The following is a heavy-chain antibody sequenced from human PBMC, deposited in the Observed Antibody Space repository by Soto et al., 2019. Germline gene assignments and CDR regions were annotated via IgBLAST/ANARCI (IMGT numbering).Heavy chain of an antibody. CDR2: VSGGGTST. D-gene: IGHD4-17*01. V-gene: IGHV3-23*01. CDR3: AKDRPHTWQAGDHYGMDG. CDR1: GFTFNMHA. Sequence: GGSLRLSCAASGFTFNMHAMTWVRQAPGKGLQWVSTVSGGGTSTYYADSVKGRFTISRDNSKSTLYLQMNSLRAEDTAVYYCAKDRPHTWQAGDHYGMDGWSQGTAVTSP. J-gene: IGHJ6*02.